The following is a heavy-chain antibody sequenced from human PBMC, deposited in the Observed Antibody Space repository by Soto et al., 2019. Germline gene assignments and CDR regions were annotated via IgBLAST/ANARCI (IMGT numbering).Heavy chain of an antibody. Sequence: EVQLVESGGGLVQPGRSLRLSCAASGFTFDDYAMHWVRQATGKGLEWVSGISWNSGSIGYADSVKGRFTISRDNAKNSLYLQMNSLRAEDTALYYCAKDMGKYWGQGTLVTVSS. J-gene: IGHJ4*02. D-gene: IGHD7-27*01. CDR1: GFTFDDYA. CDR2: ISWNSGSI. CDR3: AKDMGKY. V-gene: IGHV3-9*01.